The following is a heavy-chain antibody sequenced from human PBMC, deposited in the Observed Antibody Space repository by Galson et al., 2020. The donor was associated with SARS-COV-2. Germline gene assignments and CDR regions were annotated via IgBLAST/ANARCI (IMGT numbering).Heavy chain of an antibody. V-gene: IGHV3-23*01. J-gene: IGHJ1*01. CDR1: GFTFSTFA. CDR2: ISGGGDNT. Sequence: GGSLRLSCVASGFTFSTFAMTWVRQAPGKGLEWVSAISGGGDNTYYAESVKGRFTISRDNSKNTVYLQVDSLRAEDTAIYYCAKWRDLLRGQFFQYWGQGTQLVVSP. CDR3: AKWRDLLRGQFFQY. D-gene: IGHD1-26*01.